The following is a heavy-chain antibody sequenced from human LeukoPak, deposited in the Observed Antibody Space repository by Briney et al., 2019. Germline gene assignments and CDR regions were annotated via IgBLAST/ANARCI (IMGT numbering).Heavy chain of an antibody. D-gene: IGHD3-22*01. CDR3: AVQITMIVVVPYFDY. V-gene: IGHV3-11*04. Sequence: EGSLRLSCAASGLTFSDYYMTWIRQAPGKGLEWVSSISGTGTTIYSADSVRGRFTVSRDNARNSLFLHMNSLRADDTAVYYCAVQITMIVVVPYFDYWGQGTLVTVSS. J-gene: IGHJ4*02. CDR1: GLTFSDYY. CDR2: ISGTGTTI.